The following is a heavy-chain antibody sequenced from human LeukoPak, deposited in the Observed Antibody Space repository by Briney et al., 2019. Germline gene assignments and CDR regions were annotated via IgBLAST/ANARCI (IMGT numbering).Heavy chain of an antibody. V-gene: IGHV3-21*01. CDR3: ARENLLWFGESRSGLDY. Sequence: PGGSLRLSCAASGFTFSSYSMNWVRPAPGKGLECVSSISSSSSYIYYADSVKGRFTISRDNAKNSLYLQMNSLRAEDTAVYYCARENLLWFGESRSGLDYWGQGTLVTVSS. CDR2: ISSSSSYI. D-gene: IGHD3-10*01. CDR1: GFTFSSYS. J-gene: IGHJ4*02.